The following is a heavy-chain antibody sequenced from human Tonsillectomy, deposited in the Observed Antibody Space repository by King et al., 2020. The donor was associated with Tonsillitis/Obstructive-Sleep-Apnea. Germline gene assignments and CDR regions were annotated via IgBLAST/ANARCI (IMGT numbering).Heavy chain of an antibody. D-gene: IGHD3-16*02. J-gene: IGHJ5*02. V-gene: IGHV3-7*04. Sequence: VQLVESGGGLVQPGGSLRLSCAASGFTFSSYWMSWVRQAPGKGLEWVANIKQDGSEKYYVDSVKGRFTISRDNAKNSLYLQMNSLRAEDTAVYYCARGGLRLGKLSLWRPSTPKYNWFDPWGQGTLVTVSS. CDR1: GFTFSSYW. CDR2: IKQDGSEK. CDR3: ARGGLRLGKLSLWRPSTPKYNWFDP.